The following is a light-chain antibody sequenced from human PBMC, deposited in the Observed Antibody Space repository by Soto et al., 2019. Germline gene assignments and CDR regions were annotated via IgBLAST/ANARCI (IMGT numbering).Light chain of an antibody. Sequence: EIVLTQSPGTLSLSPGERATLSCRANQTITSNLAWYQQKPGQAPRLLIYGASTRATGIPVRFSGSGSGTEFTLTISSLQSEDFAVYYCQHYNNWIASFGGGTKVDIK. V-gene: IGKV3-15*01. J-gene: IGKJ4*01. CDR1: QTITSN. CDR3: QHYNNWIAS. CDR2: GAS.